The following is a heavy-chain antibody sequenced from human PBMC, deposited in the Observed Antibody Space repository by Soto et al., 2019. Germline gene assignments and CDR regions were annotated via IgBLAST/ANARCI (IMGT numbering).Heavy chain of an antibody. CDR1: GGSISSGGYY. D-gene: IGHD6-19*01. CDR3: ARVAGYYYYYGMDV. V-gene: IGHV4-31*03. CDR2: ISYSGSP. J-gene: IGHJ6*02. Sequence: QVQLQESGPGLVQPSQTLSLTCSVSGGSISSGGYYWTWIRQHPGKGLEWIGYISYSGSPYYNPSLKIRVIISVDTSKNQFSLKLSSVTAADTAVYYCARVAGYYYYYGMDVWGQGTTVTVSS.